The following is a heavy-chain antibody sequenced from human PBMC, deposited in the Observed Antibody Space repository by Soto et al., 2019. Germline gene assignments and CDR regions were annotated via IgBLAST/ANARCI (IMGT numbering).Heavy chain of an antibody. D-gene: IGHD3-10*01. CDR2: MNPNSGNT. CDR1: GYTFTSYD. J-gene: IGHJ4*02. V-gene: IGHV1-2*04. Sequence: ASVKVSCTASGYTFTSYDINWVRQATGQGLEWMGWMNPNSGNTNYAQKFQGWVTMTRDTSISTAYMELSRLRSDDTAVYYCARDPADRGDYFDYWGLGTLVTVSS. CDR3: ARDPADRGDYFDY.